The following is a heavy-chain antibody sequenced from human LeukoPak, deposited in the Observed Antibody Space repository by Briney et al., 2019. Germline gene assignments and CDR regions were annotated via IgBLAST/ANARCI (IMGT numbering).Heavy chain of an antibody. J-gene: IGHJ5*02. CDR2: INPNSGGT. CDR1: GYTFTGYY. Sequence: RASVKVSCKASGYTFTGYYMHWVRQAPGQRLEWMGWINPNSGGTNYAQKFQGRVTMTRDTSISTAYMELSRLRSDDTAVYYCASNTYSSSWYWFDPWGQGTLVTVSS. D-gene: IGHD6-13*01. CDR3: ASNTYSSSWYWFDP. V-gene: IGHV1-2*02.